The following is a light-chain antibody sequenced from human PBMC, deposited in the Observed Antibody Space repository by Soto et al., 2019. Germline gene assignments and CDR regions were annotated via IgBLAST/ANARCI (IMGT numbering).Light chain of an antibody. CDR1: QSVSSSY. Sequence: EIVLTQSPGTLSLSPGEGATLSCRASQSVSSSYLAWYQQKPGQAPRLLIYGASSRATGIPDRFSGSGSGTDVTLNISRLEPEDFVVYYCQQYGSSPPYTFGQGTKLEIK. CDR3: QQYGSSPPYT. V-gene: IGKV3-20*01. CDR2: GAS. J-gene: IGKJ2*01.